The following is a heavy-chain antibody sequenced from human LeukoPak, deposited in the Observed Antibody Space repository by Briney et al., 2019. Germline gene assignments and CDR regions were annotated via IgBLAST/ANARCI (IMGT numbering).Heavy chain of an antibody. D-gene: IGHD5-24*01. CDR1: GFTFSTFA. J-gene: IGHJ4*02. CDR3: AREPRDGYNRLDY. V-gene: IGHV4-59*12. CDR2: IYYTGST. Sequence: GSLRLSCAASGFTFSTFAMIWVRQPPGKGLEWIGNIYYTGSTFYNPSLKSRVTMSVDTSNNQFSLKLSSVTAADTAVYYCAREPRDGYNRLDYWGQGTLITVSS.